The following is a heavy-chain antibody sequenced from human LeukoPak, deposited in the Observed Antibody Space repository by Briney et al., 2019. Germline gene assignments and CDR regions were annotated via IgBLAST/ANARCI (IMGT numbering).Heavy chain of an antibody. CDR1: GGSISSSSYY. D-gene: IGHD2-15*01. J-gene: IGHJ4*02. Sequence: SVTLSLTCTVSGGSISSSSYYWGWIRQPPGKGLEWIGSIYYSGSTYYNPSLKSRVTISVDTSKNQFSLKLSSVTAADTAVYYCARRFKVAGNIDYWGQGTLVTVSS. CDR3: ARRFKVAGNIDY. V-gene: IGHV4-39*01. CDR2: IYYSGST.